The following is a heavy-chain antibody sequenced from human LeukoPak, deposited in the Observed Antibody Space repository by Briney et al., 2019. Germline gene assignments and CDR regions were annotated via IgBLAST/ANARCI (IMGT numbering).Heavy chain of an antibody. CDR1: GYPFTNYN. D-gene: IGHD3-22*01. Sequence: GESLKISCSGSGYPFTNYNIAWVRQMPGKGLEFMGIIYPGDSHVTYSPSFQGQVTISADKSVSTTYLQWSSLKASDTAIYYCARLDEGFYYDGGGFLYWGQGTLLAVSS. CDR3: ARLDEGFYYDGGGFLY. J-gene: IGHJ4*02. CDR2: IYPGDSHV. V-gene: IGHV5-51*01.